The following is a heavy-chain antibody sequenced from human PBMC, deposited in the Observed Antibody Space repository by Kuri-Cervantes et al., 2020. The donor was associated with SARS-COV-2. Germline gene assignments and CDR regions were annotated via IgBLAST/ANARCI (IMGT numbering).Heavy chain of an antibody. CDR3: AGGSGEGPYYYYYGMDV. V-gene: IGHV4-39*07. Sequence: SETLSLTCTVSGGSISSSSYYWGWIRQPPGKGLEWIGSIYYSGSTYYNPSLKSRVTISVDTSKNQFSLKLSSVTAADTAVYYCAGGSGEGPYYYYYGMDVLGQGTTVTVSS. J-gene: IGHJ6*02. D-gene: IGHD3-10*01. CDR2: IYYSGST. CDR1: GGSISSSSYY.